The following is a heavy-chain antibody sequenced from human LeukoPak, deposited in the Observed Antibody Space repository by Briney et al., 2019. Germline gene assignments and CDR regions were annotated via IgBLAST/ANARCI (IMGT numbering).Heavy chain of an antibody. CDR1: GGTFSSYA. CDR2: IIPIFGTA. CDR3: ARDVDTAIYY. J-gene: IGHJ4*02. D-gene: IGHD5-18*01. V-gene: IGHV1-69*13. Sequence: RASVKVSCKASGGTFSSYAISWVRQAPGQRLEWMGGIIPIFGTANYAQKFQGRVTITADESTSTAYMELSSLRSEDTAVYYCARDVDTAIYYWGQGTLVTVSS.